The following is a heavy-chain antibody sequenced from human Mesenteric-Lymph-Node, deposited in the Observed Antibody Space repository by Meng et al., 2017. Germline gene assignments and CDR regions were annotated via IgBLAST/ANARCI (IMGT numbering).Heavy chain of an antibody. CDR2: IKLDGSEK. V-gene: IGHV3-7*01. J-gene: IGHJ4*02. Sequence: GESLKISCAASGFSFTSYWMSWVRQAPGMGLEWVANIKLDGSEKYYVDSVNGRFTISRDNAKNSLYLQMNSLRAEDTAVYYCARDSILRYFDWLLTDHYYFDYWGQGTLVTVSS. CDR1: GFSFTSYW. D-gene: IGHD3-9*01. CDR3: ARDSILRYFDWLLTDHYYFDY.